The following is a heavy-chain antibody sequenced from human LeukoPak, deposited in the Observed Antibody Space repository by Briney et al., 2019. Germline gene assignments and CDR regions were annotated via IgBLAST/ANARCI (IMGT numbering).Heavy chain of an antibody. CDR2: INHSGST. D-gene: IGHD3-10*01. CDR1: GGSFSGYY. Sequence: PSETLSLTCAVYGGSFSGYYWSWIRQPPGKGLEGIGEINHSGSTNYNPSLKSRVTISVDTSKNQFSLKLSSVTAADTAVYYCARRLPPRPRISMVRGVSYFDYWGQGTLVTVSS. CDR3: ARRLPPRPRISMVRGVSYFDY. J-gene: IGHJ4*02. V-gene: IGHV4-34*01.